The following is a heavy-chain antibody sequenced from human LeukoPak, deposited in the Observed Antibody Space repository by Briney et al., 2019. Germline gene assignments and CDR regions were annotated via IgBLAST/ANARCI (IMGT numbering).Heavy chain of an antibody. CDR1: GGSFSDYY. Sequence: SETLSLTCAVYGGSFSDYYWSWIRQPPGKGLEWIGEINHSGSTNYNPSLKSRVTISKNQFSLKLSSVTAADTAVYYCARRNYGDYVGWFDPWGQGTLVTVSS. CDR3: ARRNYGDYVGWFDP. V-gene: IGHV4-34*01. CDR2: INHSGST. J-gene: IGHJ5*02. D-gene: IGHD4-17*01.